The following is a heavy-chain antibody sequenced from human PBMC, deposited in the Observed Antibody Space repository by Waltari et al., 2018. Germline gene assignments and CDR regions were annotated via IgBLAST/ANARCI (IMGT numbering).Heavy chain of an antibody. J-gene: IGHJ4*02. CDR2: ISSSSSYI. D-gene: IGHD1-26*01. V-gene: IGHV3-21*01. Sequence: EVQLMESGGGLVKPGGSLRLSCAASGFTFSSYSMTWVRQAPGKGLEWVSSISSSSSYIYYADSVKGRFTISRDNAKNSLYLQMNSLRAEDTAVYYCARDQSYYGDFDYWGQGTLVTVSS. CDR3: ARDQSYYGDFDY. CDR1: GFTFSSYS.